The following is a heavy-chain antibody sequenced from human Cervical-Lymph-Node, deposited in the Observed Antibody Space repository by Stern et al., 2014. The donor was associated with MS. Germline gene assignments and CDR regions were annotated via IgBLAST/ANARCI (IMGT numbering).Heavy chain of an antibody. V-gene: IGHV3-33*01. J-gene: IGHJ6*02. Sequence: DQLVESGGGVVQPGRSLRLSCEASGFTFSSYGMHWVRQAPGTGLEGGAVIWYDGSNKYYPDPVKGRFTISRDNSKNTLYLQMNSLRAEDTAVYYCARDFRVPALVGSLNYGMDVWGQGTTVTVSS. CDR3: ARDFRVPALVGSLNYGMDV. D-gene: IGHD3-9*01. CDR1: GFTFSSYG. CDR2: IWYDGSNK.